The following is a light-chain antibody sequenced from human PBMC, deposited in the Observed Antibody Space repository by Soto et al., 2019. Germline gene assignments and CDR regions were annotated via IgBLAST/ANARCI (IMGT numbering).Light chain of an antibody. V-gene: IGLV2-11*01. CDR1: SSDVGNYKF. CDR3: CSYAGAYTVV. Sequence: QSALPQPRSVSGSPGQSVTISRTGTSSDVGNYKFVSWYQQHPGKAPKLMIYDVTERPSGVPDRFSGSKSGNTASLTISGLQTEDEADYYCCSYAGAYTVVFGAGTKVTVL. CDR2: DVT. J-gene: IGLJ1*01.